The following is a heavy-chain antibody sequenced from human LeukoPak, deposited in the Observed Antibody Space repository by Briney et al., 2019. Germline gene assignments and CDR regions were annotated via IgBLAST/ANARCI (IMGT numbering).Heavy chain of an antibody. D-gene: IGHD2-2*01. CDR1: GYSFTTYW. J-gene: IGHJ6*03. V-gene: IGHV3-23*01. CDR2: ISGSGGST. Sequence: GESLKISCKGSGYSFTTYWIAWVRQMPGKGLEWVSAISGSGGSTYYADSVKGRFTISRDNSKNTLYLQMNSLRAEDTAVYYCAGRYCSSTSCQGATYYYYYMDVWGKGTTVTVSS. CDR3: AGRYCSSTSCQGATYYYYYMDV.